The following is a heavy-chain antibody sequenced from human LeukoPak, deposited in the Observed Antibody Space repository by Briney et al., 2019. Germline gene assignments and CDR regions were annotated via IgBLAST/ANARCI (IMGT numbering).Heavy chain of an antibody. CDR2: IRSKANSYAT. V-gene: IGHV3-73*01. CDR1: GFTFSGSA. D-gene: IGHD1-14*01. Sequence: GGSLRLSCAASGFTFSGSAMHWVRQASGKGLEWVGRIRSKANSYATAYAASVKGRFTISGDDSKNTAYLQMNSLKTKDTAVYYCTGPEYYFDYWGQGTLVTVSS. CDR3: TGPEYYFDY. J-gene: IGHJ4*02.